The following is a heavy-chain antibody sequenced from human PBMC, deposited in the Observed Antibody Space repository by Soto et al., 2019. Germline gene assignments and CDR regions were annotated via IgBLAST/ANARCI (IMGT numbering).Heavy chain of an antibody. J-gene: IGHJ5*02. CDR1: GFDFSSYA. Sequence: GGSLRLSCAASGFDFSSYAMSWVRQAPGKGLECISLISGTGVPTLYAESVKGRFSVSRDNSKDTLFLEMNNLGVDGTAMYYCAKSFCSSSSCFFLWVDPWGPGTLVTVSS. V-gene: IGHV3-23*01. CDR3: AKSFCSSSSCFFLWVDP. CDR2: ISGTGVPT. D-gene: IGHD2-2*01.